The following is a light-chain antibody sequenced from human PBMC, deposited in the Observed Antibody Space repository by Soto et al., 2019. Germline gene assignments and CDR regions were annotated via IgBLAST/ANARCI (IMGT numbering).Light chain of an antibody. CDR3: QQRYRWPPIT. V-gene: IGKV3-11*01. Sequence: IVMTQTTATLSVSPGERATLSCRASQSVSSNLAWYQQKPGQAPRLIIYDASNRATGVPARFSGSGSGTDFTLTISSLEPEDFAVYYCQQRYRWPPITFGQGTRLEI. CDR2: DAS. CDR1: QSVSSN. J-gene: IGKJ5*01.